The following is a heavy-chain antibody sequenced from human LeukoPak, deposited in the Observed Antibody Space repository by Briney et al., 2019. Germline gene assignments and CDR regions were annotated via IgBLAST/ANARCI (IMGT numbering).Heavy chain of an antibody. Sequence: SVKVSCKASGGPFSNYPITWVRQAPGQGLEWMGRIFPVVGLPNYAQKFQGRVTITADKSTSTAYMELSSLRSEDTAVYYCARDLKTQSGLDVWGQGTTVTVSS. J-gene: IGHJ6*02. CDR1: GGPFSNYP. CDR2: IFPVVGLP. CDR3: ARDLKTQSGLDV. V-gene: IGHV1-69*04.